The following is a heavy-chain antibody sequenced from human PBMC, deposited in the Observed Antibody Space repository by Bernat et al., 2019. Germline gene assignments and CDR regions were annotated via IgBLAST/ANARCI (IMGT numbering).Heavy chain of an antibody. J-gene: IGHJ6*02. CDR3: AREGYYDSSGRTEVRHDPSYYYGMDV. D-gene: IGHD3-22*01. V-gene: IGHV1-18*01. CDR1: GYTFTSYG. Sequence: QVQLVQSGAEVKKPGASVKVSCKASGYTFTSYGISWVRQAPGQGLEWMGWISAYNGNTNYAQKLQGRVTMTTDTSTSTAYMELRSLRSDDTAVYYCAREGYYDSSGRTEVRHDPSYYYGMDVWGQGTTVTVSS. CDR2: ISAYNGNT.